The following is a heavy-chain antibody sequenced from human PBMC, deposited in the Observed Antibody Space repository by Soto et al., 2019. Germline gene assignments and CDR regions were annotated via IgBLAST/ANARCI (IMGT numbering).Heavy chain of an antibody. CDR3: ARQVLTASSPIYSFDY. V-gene: IGHV4-39*01. CDR1: GGSISSSIYY. CDR2: IFYSGST. J-gene: IGHJ4*02. Sequence: SETLSLTCTVSGGSISSSIYYGGWIRQPPGKGLEWIGSIFYSGSTYYNPSPKSRVTISVDTSKNQFSLKLYSVTAADTAMYYCARQVLTASSPIYSFDYWGQGTLVTVSS. D-gene: IGHD2-21*02.